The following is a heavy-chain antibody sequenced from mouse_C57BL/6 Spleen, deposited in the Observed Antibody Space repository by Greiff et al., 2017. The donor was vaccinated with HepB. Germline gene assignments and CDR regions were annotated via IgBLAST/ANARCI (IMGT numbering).Heavy chain of an antibody. V-gene: IGHV1-54*01. CDR3: ARSYYAMDY. CDR2: INPGSGGT. Sequence: QVQLKQSGAELVRPGTSVKVSCKDSGYAFTNYWIEWVKQRPGQGLEWIGVINPGSGGTNYNEKFKGKATLTADKSSSTAYMQLSSLTSEDSAVYFCARSYYAMDYWGQGTSVTVSS. CDR1: GYAFTNYW. J-gene: IGHJ4*01.